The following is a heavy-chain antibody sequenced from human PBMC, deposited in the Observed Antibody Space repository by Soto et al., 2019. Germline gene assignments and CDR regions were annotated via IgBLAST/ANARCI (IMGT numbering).Heavy chain of an antibody. V-gene: IGHV3-30*18. CDR3: AKDLRIAVAGTDYFDS. D-gene: IGHD6-19*01. J-gene: IGHJ4*02. CDR1: GFSFSSNG. CDR2: ISYDVTNK. Sequence: QVQLVESGGGVVQPGRSLRLSCVASGFSFSSNGMHWVRQAPGKGLERGAVISYDVTNKYYADSVKGRFTISRDNSKNTLYLQMNSLRAEDTAVYYCAKDLRIAVAGTDYFDSWGQGALVTVSS.